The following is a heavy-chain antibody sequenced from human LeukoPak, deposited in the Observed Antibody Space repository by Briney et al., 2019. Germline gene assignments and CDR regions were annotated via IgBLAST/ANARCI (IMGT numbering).Heavy chain of an antibody. CDR1: GFTFSSYW. D-gene: IGHD3-22*01. J-gene: IGHJ4*02. Sequence: GSLRLSCAASGFTFSSYWMSWVRQAPGKGLEWIGEINHSGSTNYNPSLKSRVTISVDTSKNQFSLKLSSETAADTAVYYCARDRIYDTSAYYLYFDYWGQGALVTVSS. CDR2: INHSGST. CDR3: ARDRIYDTSAYYLYFDY. V-gene: IGHV4-34*01.